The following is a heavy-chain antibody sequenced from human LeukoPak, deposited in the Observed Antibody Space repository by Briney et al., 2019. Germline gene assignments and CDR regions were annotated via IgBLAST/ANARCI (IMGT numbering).Heavy chain of an antibody. J-gene: IGHJ6*03. CDR2: IDHGGVT. CDR1: GGSFSSYY. Sequence: SETLSLTCAVYGGSFSSYYWSWIRQPPGRGLEWIGDIDHGGVTNCNPSLKSRVTISVDTSKNQFSLTLRSVTAADTAVYYCAGLQGHSYYYMDVWGRGTTVTVSS. V-gene: IGHV4-34*01. CDR3: AGLQGHSYYYMDV.